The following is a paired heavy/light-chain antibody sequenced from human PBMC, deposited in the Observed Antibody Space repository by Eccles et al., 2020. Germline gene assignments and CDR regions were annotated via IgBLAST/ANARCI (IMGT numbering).Heavy chain of an antibody. J-gene: IGHJ6*02. CDR2: IYYSGST. CDR3: ARRGTMTTGWGRYYYGMDV. D-gene: IGHD4-4*01. V-gene: IGHV4-59*08. CDR1: GGSISSYY. Sequence: QVQLQESGPGLVKPSETLSLTCTVSGGSISSYYWSWIRQPPGKGLEWIGYIYYSGSTNYNPSLKSRVTISVDTSKNQFSLKLSSVTAADTAVYYCARRGTMTTGWGRYYYGMDVWGQGTTVTVSS.
Light chain of an antibody. V-gene: IGKV1-5*03. CDR3: QQYNSYFT. J-gene: IGKJ3*01. CDR2: KAS. CDR1: QSISSW. Sequence: DIQMTQSPSTLSASVGDRVTITCRASQSISSWLAWYQQKPGKAPKLLIYKASSLESGVPSRFSGSGSGTEFTLTISSLQPDDFATYYCQQYNSYFTFGPGTKVDIK.